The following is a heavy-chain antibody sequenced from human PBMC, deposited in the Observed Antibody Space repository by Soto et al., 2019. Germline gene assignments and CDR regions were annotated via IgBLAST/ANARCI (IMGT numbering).Heavy chain of an antibody. V-gene: IGHV1-8*01. CDR3: NLPLMGTVTTHAFDS. D-gene: IGHD4-17*01. CDR1: GYTFTSYV. J-gene: IGHJ3*02. Sequence: ASVKVSCKASGYTFTSYVINWVRQATGQGLEWMGWMNPNSGNTGYAQKFQGRVTMTRNTSISTAYMELSSLRSEDTAVYYCNLPLMGTVTTHAFDSWGQGTMVTVSS. CDR2: MNPNSGNT.